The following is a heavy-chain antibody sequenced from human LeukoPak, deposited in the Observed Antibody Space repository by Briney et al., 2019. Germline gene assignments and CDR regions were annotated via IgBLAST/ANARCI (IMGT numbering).Heavy chain of an antibody. CDR3: ARGGSGSYFSWLDP. CDR1: GYTFTGYY. V-gene: IGHV1-2*02. Sequence: ASVKVSCKGSGYTFTGYYIHWVRQAPGQGLECVGWINPNSGGTNYAQKFQGRSTMTTDTSISTSYMELSRLRSDDTAVYYCARGGSGSYFSWLDPWGQGTLVTVSS. D-gene: IGHD3-10*01. J-gene: IGHJ5*02. CDR2: INPNSGGT.